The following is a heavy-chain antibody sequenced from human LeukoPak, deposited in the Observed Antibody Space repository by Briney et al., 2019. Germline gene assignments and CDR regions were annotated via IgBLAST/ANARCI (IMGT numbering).Heavy chain of an antibody. CDR3: ASGRGSPPYYYYYMDV. J-gene: IGHJ6*03. CDR2: IYSGGRR. CDR1: GVPFISNY. Sequence: PGGALLLSSCASGVPFISNYMRWGRRAPGEGREGGLVIYSGGRRYYSDAVKGGFTISRDNTKNTLYLQMNSLRAEDTAVYYCASGRGSPPYYYYYMDVWGKGTTVTVSS. D-gene: IGHD3-16*01. V-gene: IGHV3-53*01.